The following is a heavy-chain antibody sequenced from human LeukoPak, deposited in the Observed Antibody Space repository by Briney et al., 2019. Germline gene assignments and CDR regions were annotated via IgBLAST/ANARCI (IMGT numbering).Heavy chain of an antibody. CDR1: GGTFSSYA. CDR2: IIPIFGTA. V-gene: IGHV1-69*13. D-gene: IGHD2-2*03. J-gene: IGHJ6*02. Sequence: SVKVSCKASGGTFSSYAISWVRQAPGQGLEWMGGIIPIFGTANYAQKFQGRVTITADESTSTAYMELSSLRSEDTAVYYCARMDIVVVPAANGDYYYYGMDVWGQGTTVTVSS. CDR3: ARMDIVVVPAANGDYYYYGMDV.